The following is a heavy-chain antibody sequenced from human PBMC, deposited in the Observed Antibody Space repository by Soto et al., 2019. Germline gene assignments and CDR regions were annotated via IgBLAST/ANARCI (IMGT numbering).Heavy chain of an antibody. D-gene: IGHD6-19*01. J-gene: IGHJ4*02. V-gene: IGHV3-30*18. CDR3: AKDPSTLLPVAGTNFDY. CDR2: ISYDGSNK. Sequence: GGSLRLSCAASGFTFSSYGMHWVRQAPGKGLEWVAVISYDGSNKYYADSVKGRFTISRDNSKNTLYLQMNSLRAEDTAVYYCAKDPSTLLPVAGTNFDYWGQGTLVTVSS. CDR1: GFTFSSYG.